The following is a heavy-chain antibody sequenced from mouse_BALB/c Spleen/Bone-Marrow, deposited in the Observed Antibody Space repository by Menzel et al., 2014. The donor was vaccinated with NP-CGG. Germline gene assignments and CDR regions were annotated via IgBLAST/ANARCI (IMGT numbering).Heavy chain of an antibody. CDR3: ASNWDYAMDY. V-gene: IGHV2-2*02. CDR1: GFSLTSYG. D-gene: IGHD4-1*01. J-gene: IGHJ4*01. CDR2: IWSGGST. Sequence: VKLVESGPGLVQPSQSLSITCTVSGFSLTSYGVHWVRQPPGKGLEWLGVIWSGGSTDYNAAFISRLSISKDNSKSQVFFKMNSLQANDTAIYYCASNWDYAMDYWGRGTSVTVSS.